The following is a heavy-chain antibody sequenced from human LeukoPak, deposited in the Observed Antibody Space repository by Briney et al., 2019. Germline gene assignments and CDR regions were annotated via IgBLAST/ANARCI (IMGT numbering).Heavy chain of an antibody. CDR2: ISGSTGST. D-gene: IGHD1-26*01. CDR1: GFTFSSYA. CDR3: AKDGERGSYSYFDY. V-gene: IGHV3-23*01. J-gene: IGHJ4*02. Sequence: PGGSLRLSCAASGFTFSSYAMSWVRQAPGKGLEWVSAISGSTGSTYYADSVKGRFTISRDNSKNTLYLQMKSLRAEDTAVYYCAKDGERGSYSYFDYWGKGTLVTVSS.